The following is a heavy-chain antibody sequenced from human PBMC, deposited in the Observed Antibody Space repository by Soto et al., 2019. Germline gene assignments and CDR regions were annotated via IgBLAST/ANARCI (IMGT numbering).Heavy chain of an antibody. Sequence: QVQLQESGPGLVKPSQTLSLTCTVSGGSISSGGYYWSWIRQHPGKGLEWIGYIYYSGSTYYNPSLQSGVTSSVDTSKNQFSLKLSSVTAADTAVYYCARDGRGYSSSWSNFGFDPWGQGTLVTVSS. D-gene: IGHD6-13*01. CDR2: IYYSGST. CDR1: GGSISSGGYY. CDR3: ARDGRGYSSSWSNFGFDP. J-gene: IGHJ5*02. V-gene: IGHV4-31*03.